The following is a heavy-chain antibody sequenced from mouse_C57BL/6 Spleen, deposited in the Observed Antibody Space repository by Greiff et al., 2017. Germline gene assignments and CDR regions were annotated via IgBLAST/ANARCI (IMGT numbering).Heavy chain of an antibody. V-gene: IGHV1-66*01. D-gene: IGHD4-1*01. Sequence: LVESGPELVKPGASVKISCKASGYSFTSYYIHWVKQRPGQGLEWIGWIYPGSGNTKYNEKFKGKATLTADTSSSTAYMQLSSLTSEDSAVYYCARGANWDWFAYWGQGTLVTDSA. CDR2: IYPGSGNT. CDR1: GYSFTSYY. CDR3: ARGANWDWFAY. J-gene: IGHJ3*01.